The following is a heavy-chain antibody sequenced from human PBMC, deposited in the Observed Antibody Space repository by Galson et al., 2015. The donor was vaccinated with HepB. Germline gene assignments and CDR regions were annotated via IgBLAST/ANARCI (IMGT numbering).Heavy chain of an antibody. J-gene: IGHJ3*02. CDR2: IDPSNSDT. CDR3: ARQIFTNDGFDI. CDR1: GYSFPSYW. Sequence: QSGAEVKKPGESLRISCKGSGYSFPSYWITWVRQMPGRGLEWMGRIDPSNSDTKNSPSFQGHVTFSADKSLNTAYLHWSSLQASDTAIYYCARQIFTNDGFDIWGQGTMVTVSS. V-gene: IGHV5-10-1*01. D-gene: IGHD3-9*01.